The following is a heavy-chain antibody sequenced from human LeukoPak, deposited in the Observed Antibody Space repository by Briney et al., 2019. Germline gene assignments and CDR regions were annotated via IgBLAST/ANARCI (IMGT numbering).Heavy chain of an antibody. D-gene: IGHD4-17*01. J-gene: IGHJ4*02. Sequence: SVKVSCRASGGTFSSYAISWVRQAPGQGLEWMGRIIPIFGIANYAQKFQGRVTITADKSTSTAYMELSSLRSEDTAVYYCARMLSDGDYDDYWGQGTLVTVSS. V-gene: IGHV1-69*04. CDR3: ARMLSDGDYDDY. CDR1: GGTFSSYA. CDR2: IIPIFGIA.